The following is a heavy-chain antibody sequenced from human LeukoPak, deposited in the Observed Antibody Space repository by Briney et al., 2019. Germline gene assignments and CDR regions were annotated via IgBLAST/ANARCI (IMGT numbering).Heavy chain of an antibody. CDR2: ISGSGGST. D-gene: IGHD6-19*01. Sequence: GGSLRLSCAASGFTFSSYAMSWVRQAPGKGLEWVSAISGSGGSTYYADSVKGRFTISRDNSKNTLYLQMNSLRAEDTAVYYCAKCLSDSSSGWSNYYYYYVDVWGKGTTVTVSS. CDR1: GFTFSSYA. CDR3: AKCLSDSSSGWSNYYYYYVDV. V-gene: IGHV3-23*01. J-gene: IGHJ6*03.